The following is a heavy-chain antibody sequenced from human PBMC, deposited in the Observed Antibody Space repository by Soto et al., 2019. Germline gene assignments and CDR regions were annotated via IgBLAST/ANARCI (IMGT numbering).Heavy chain of an antibody. J-gene: IGHJ6*02. CDR2: IIPIFGTA. Sequence: QVQLVQSGAEVKKPGSSVKVSCKASGGTFSSYAISWVRQAPGQGLEWMGGIIPIFGTANYAQKFQGRVTITADESTSTAYMELSSLRSEDTAMYYCARNALTIFGVVIPFYYYYGMDVWGQGTTVTVSS. V-gene: IGHV1-69*01. CDR1: GGTFSSYA. D-gene: IGHD3-3*01. CDR3: ARNALTIFGVVIPFYYYYGMDV.